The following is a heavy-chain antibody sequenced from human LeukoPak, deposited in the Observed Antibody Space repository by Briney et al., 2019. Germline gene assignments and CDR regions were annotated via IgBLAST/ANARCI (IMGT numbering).Heavy chain of an antibody. CDR2: INHSGST. D-gene: IGHD1-1*01. CDR3: ARGLDWNGTSYYFDY. Sequence: PSETLSLTCAVYGGSSSGYYWSWIRQPPGKGLEWIGEINHSGSTNYNPSLKSRVTISVDTSKNQFSLKLSSVTAADTAVYYCARGLDWNGTSYYFDYWGQGTLVTVSS. V-gene: IGHV4-34*01. J-gene: IGHJ4*02. CDR1: GGSSSGYY.